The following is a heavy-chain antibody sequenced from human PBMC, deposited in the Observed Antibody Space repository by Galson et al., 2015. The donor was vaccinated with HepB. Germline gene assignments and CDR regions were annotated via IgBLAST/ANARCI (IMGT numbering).Heavy chain of an antibody. CDR2: IIPIFGTA. D-gene: IGHD3-3*01. Sequence: SVKVSCKASGGTFSSYAISWVRQAPGQGLEWMGGIIPIFGTANYAQKFQGRVTITADESTSTTYMGLSSLRSEDTAVYYCARDLRTFGVVNDVWGQGTTVTVSS. CDR1: GGTFSSYA. J-gene: IGHJ6*02. V-gene: IGHV1-69*13. CDR3: ARDLRTFGVVNDV.